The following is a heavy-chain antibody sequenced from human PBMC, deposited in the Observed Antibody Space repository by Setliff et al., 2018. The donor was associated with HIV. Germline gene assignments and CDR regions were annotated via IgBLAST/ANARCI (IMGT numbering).Heavy chain of an antibody. J-gene: IGHJ4*02. CDR1: GGSISSHY. CDR2: IYYNGIT. CDR3: ARNVDTAMATDY. V-gene: IGHV4-59*08. Sequence: SETLSLTCTVSGGSISSHYWSWIRQAPGKGLEWIASIYYNGITNYNPSLKSRVIISVDTSKNQFSLKLSSVTAADTAVYYCARNVDTAMATDYWGQGTLVTVSS. D-gene: IGHD5-18*01.